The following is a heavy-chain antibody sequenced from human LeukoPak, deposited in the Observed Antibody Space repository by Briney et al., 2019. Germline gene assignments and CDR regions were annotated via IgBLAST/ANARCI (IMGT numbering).Heavy chain of an antibody. D-gene: IGHD3-3*01. J-gene: IGHJ4*02. V-gene: IGHV3-30*02. CDR1: GFIFSSYG. CDR2: IRYDGSNK. CDR3: ARGDLNYDFWSTSTNYFDY. Sequence: GGSLRLSRAASGFIFSSYGMHWVRQAPGKGLEWVAFIRYDGSNKYYADSVKGRFTISRDNSKNTLYLQMNSLRAEDTAVYYCARGDLNYDFWSTSTNYFDYWGQGTLVTVSS.